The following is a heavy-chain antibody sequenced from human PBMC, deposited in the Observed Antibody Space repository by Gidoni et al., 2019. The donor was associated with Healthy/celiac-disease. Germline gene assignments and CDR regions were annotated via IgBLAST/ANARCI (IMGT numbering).Heavy chain of an antibody. D-gene: IGHD6-13*01. V-gene: IGHV3-13*01. CDR2: IGTAGDT. J-gene: IGHJ4*02. CDR3: ARGGLAAAGTYDY. Sequence: EVQLVESGGGLVQPGGSLRLSCAASGFTFSSYDMHWVRQATGKGLEWVSAIGTAGDTYYPGSVKGRFTISRENAKNSLYLQMNSLRAGDTAVYYCARGGLAAAGTYDYWGQGTLVTVSS. CDR1: GFTFSSYD.